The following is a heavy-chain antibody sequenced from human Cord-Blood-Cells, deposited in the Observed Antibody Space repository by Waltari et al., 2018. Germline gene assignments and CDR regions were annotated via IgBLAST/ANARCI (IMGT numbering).Heavy chain of an antibody. CDR3: ARGSITIFGVVNAFDI. CDR1: GYTFTSYD. J-gene: IGHJ3*02. Sequence: QVQLVQSGAEVKKPGASVKVSCKASGYTFTSYDINWVRQATGQGLEWMGWMKPNSGNTGYAQKFQGRVTITRNTSISTAYMELSSLRSEDTAVYYCARGSITIFGVVNAFDIWGQGTMVTVSS. CDR2: MKPNSGNT. D-gene: IGHD3-3*01. V-gene: IGHV1-8*03.